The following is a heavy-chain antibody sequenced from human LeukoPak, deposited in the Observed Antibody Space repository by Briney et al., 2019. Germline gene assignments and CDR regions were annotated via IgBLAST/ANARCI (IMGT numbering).Heavy chain of an antibody. CDR1: GFTFSSYS. J-gene: IGHJ6*03. CDR2: ISSSGSTI. Sequence: GGSLRLSCAASGFTFSSYSMNWVRQAPGKGLEWVSYISSSGSTIYYADSVKGRFTISRDNAKNSLYLQMNSLRSEDTAVYYCARAIDSFRVWKYYYYMDVWGKGTTVTVSS. CDR3: ARAIDSFRVWKYYYYMDV. D-gene: IGHD3-22*01. V-gene: IGHV3-48*04.